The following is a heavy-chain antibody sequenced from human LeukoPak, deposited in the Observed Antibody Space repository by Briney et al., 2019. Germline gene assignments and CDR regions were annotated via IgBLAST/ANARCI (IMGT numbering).Heavy chain of an antibody. V-gene: IGHV3-30*03. J-gene: IGHJ4*02. Sequence: GGSLRLSCAASGFTFSTYGMGWVRQAPGKGLEWVAVISYDGSNKYADSVKGRFTISRDNSKNTLFLQMNSLRPDDTAVYYCATTLGSGWKFDYWGQGTLVTVSS. CDR1: GFTFSTYG. D-gene: IGHD6-19*01. CDR3: ATTLGSGWKFDY. CDR2: ISYDGSNK.